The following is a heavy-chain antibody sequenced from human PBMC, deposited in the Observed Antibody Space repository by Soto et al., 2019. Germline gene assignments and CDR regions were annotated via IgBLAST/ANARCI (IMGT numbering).Heavy chain of an antibody. Sequence: EVQLVESGGGLVQPGGSLRLSCAASGITISTYWMSWVRQAPGKGLEWVANIKPDGSEKYYVDSVKGRFTISRDDVKNSLYLQMNSLRAEDTAVYYCGTDWDVWGQGTTVTVSS. J-gene: IGHJ6*02. CDR3: GTDWDV. CDR2: IKPDGSEK. V-gene: IGHV3-7*05. CDR1: GITISTYW.